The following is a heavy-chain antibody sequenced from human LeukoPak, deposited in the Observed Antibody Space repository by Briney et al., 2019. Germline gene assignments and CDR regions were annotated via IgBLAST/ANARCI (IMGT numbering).Heavy chain of an antibody. CDR3: ARGSLGVVIS. V-gene: IGHV3-30-3*01. D-gene: IGHD3-3*01. Sequence: GGSLRLSCAASGFTFSNYAMRWVRQAPGKGLEWVAVISYDGNDKYYADSAKGRFTISRDNSKNTLFLQMNSLRVEDTAVYYCARGSLGVVISWGQGTLVTVSS. CDR1: GFTFSNYA. CDR2: ISYDGNDK. J-gene: IGHJ4*02.